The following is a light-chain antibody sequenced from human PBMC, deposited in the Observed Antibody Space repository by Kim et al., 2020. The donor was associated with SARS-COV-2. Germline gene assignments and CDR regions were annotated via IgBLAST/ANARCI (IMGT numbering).Light chain of an antibody. CDR3: CSYAGNTTLV. J-gene: IGLJ2*01. CDR1: SSDVGSYNF. CDR2: EVT. Sequence: QSALTQPASVSGSPGQSITISCTGTSSDVGSYNFVSWYQQHPGKAPKLMIYEVTKRPSGVSNRFSGSKSGNTASLTISGLQAEDEADYYCCSYAGNTTLVFGGGTQLTVL. V-gene: IGLV2-23*02.